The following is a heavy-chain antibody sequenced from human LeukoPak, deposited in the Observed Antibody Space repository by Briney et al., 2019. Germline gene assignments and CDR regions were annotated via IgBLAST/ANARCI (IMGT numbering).Heavy chain of an antibody. Sequence: PGRSLRLSCAASGFTFSSYSMHWVRQTPGKGLEWVSIISYDGTNKYYADFVKGRFTISRDNSKNTLYLQMNSLRDEDTAIYYCASPHEGPDDSIPSTYYMDVWGKGTTVTVSS. J-gene: IGHJ6*03. CDR2: ISYDGTNK. V-gene: IGHV3-30*04. CDR1: GFTFSSYS. CDR3: ASPHEGPDDSIPSTYYMDV. D-gene: IGHD3-22*01.